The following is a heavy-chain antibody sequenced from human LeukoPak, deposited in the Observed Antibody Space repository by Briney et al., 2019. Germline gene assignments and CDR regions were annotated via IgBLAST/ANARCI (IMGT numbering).Heavy chain of an antibody. Sequence: GGSLRLSCAASGFTFSTYWMSWVRQAPWKGLEWVANIKQDGSEKYYVDSVKGRFTVSRDNAKNSLYLQMNTLRPEDTAVYYCARGTARMYYDILTPDYWGQGTLVTVSS. CDR1: GFTFSTYW. CDR2: IKQDGSEK. CDR3: ARGTARMYYDILTPDY. D-gene: IGHD3-9*01. V-gene: IGHV3-7*01. J-gene: IGHJ4*02.